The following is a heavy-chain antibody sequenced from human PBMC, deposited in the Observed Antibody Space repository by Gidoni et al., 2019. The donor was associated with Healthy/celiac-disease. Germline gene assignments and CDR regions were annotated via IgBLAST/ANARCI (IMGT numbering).Heavy chain of an antibody. D-gene: IGHD3-10*01. V-gene: IGHV4-34*01. Sequence: EINHNGSTNYNPSLKSRVTISVDTSKNQFSLKLSSVTAADTAVYYCARGLYGSGSYYSDYWGQGTLVTVSS. J-gene: IGHJ4*02. CDR2: INHNGST. CDR3: ARGLYGSGSYYSDY.